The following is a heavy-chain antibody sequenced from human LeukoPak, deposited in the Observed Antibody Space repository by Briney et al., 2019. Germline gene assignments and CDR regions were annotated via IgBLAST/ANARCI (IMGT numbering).Heavy chain of an antibody. V-gene: IGHV1-46*01. Sequence: GASVKVSCKASGYTFTSYYMHWVRQAPGQGLEWMGIINPSGGSASYAQKFQGRVTMTRDTSTSTVYMELSSLRSEDTAVYYCARSTTYYYDSSGYSFDYWGQGTLVTVSS. J-gene: IGHJ4*02. CDR1: GYTFTSYY. CDR2: INPSGGSA. D-gene: IGHD3-22*01. CDR3: ARSTTYYYDSSGYSFDY.